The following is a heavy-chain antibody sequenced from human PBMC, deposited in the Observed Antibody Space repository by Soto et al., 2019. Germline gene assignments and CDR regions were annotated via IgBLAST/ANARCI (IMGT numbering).Heavy chain of an antibody. CDR3: ARDFSSSWYNYYYYYGMDV. Sequence: GGSLRLSCAASGFTFSSYSMNWVRQAPGKGLEWVSSISSSSSYIYYADSVKGRFTISRDNAKNSLYLQMNSLRAEDTAVYYCARDFSSSWYNYYYYYGMDVWGQGTTVTVSS. D-gene: IGHD6-13*01. J-gene: IGHJ6*02. CDR1: GFTFSSYS. V-gene: IGHV3-21*01. CDR2: ISSSSSYI.